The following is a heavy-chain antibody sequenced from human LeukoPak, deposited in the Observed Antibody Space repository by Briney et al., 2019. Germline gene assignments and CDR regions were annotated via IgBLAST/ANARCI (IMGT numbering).Heavy chain of an antibody. CDR2: INHNGNVN. D-gene: IGHD3-16*01. J-gene: IGHJ6*02. V-gene: IGHV3-7*03. CDR3: ARGGGLDV. Sequence: GGSLRLSCAASGFNFANHAMSWVRQTAGKGLEWVASINHNGNVNYYVDSVKGRFTISRDNAKNSLYLQMSNLRAEDTAVYFCARGGGLDVWGQGATVTVSS. CDR1: GFNFANHA.